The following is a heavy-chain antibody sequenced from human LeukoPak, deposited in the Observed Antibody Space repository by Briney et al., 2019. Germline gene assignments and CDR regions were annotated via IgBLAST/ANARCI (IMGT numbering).Heavy chain of an antibody. J-gene: IGHJ4*02. CDR2: IRHDGSYQ. Sequence: GGSLRLSCAASRFTFSSYGMHWVRQTPGKGPEWVAFIRHDGSYQQYADSVKGRFTVSRDNSKDTVYLQMNSLRTEDTAVYYCAKNRDSSDYPRDFVYWGQGTLVTVSS. D-gene: IGHD6-19*01. CDR1: RFTFSSYG. V-gene: IGHV3-30*02. CDR3: AKNRDSSDYPRDFVY.